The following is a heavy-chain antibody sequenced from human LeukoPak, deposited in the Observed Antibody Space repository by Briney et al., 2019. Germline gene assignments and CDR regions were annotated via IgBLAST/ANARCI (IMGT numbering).Heavy chain of an antibody. CDR2: ISWDGGST. D-gene: IGHD1-14*01. Sequence: GSLRLSCAASGFTFDDYTMHWVRQAPGKGLEWVSLISWDGGSTYYADSVKGRFTISRDNSKNSLYLQMNSLRTEDTALYYCAKDAGTYYSMDVWGQGTTVTVSS. J-gene: IGHJ6*02. V-gene: IGHV3-43*01. CDR1: GFTFDDYT. CDR3: AKDAGTYYSMDV.